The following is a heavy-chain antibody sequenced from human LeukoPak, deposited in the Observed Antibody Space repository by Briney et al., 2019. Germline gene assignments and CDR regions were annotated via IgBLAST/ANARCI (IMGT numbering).Heavy chain of an antibody. D-gene: IGHD1-26*01. V-gene: IGHV3-21*04. CDR1: AFSLNAYN. CDR3: VRDRGTYRPIDY. CDR2: ISYTGTYI. J-gene: IGHJ4*02. Sequence: KAGGSLRLSCAASAFSLNAYNMNWVRQAPGKGLEWVSSISYTGTYIYYADSVKGRFTISRDNAQNSLYLQMNSLRAEDTAIYYCVRDRGTYRPIDYWGQGTLVTVSS.